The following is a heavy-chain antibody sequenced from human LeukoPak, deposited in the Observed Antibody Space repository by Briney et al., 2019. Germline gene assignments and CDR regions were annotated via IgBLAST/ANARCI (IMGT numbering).Heavy chain of an antibody. Sequence: MSGGSLRLSCAASGFTFSNAWMSWVRQAPGKGLEWVGRIKSKTDGGTTDYAAPGKGRFTISRDDSKNTLYLQMNSLKTEDTAVYYCTTGLYYDILTGHRVYWGQGTLVTVSS. V-gene: IGHV3-15*01. J-gene: IGHJ4*02. CDR1: GFTFSNAW. CDR3: TTGLYYDILTGHRVY. D-gene: IGHD3-9*01. CDR2: IKSKTDGGTT.